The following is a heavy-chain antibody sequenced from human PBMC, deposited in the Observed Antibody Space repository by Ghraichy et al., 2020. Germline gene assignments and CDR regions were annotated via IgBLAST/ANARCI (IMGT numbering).Heavy chain of an antibody. D-gene: IGHD3-10*01. Sequence: GWISAYNGNTNYAQKLQGRVTMTTDTSTSTAYMELRSLRSDDTAVYYCARDLMVRGVHYSGMDVWGQGTTVTVSS. CDR3: ARDLMVRGVHYSGMDV. V-gene: IGHV1-18*01. J-gene: IGHJ6*02. CDR2: ISAYNGNT.